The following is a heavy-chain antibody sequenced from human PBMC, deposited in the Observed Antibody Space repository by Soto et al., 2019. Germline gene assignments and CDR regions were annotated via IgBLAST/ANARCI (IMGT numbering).Heavy chain of an antibody. V-gene: IGHV3-30-3*01. Sequence: QVQLVESGGGVVQPGRSLRLSCAASGFTFSSYAMHWVRQAPGKGLEWVAVISYDGSNKYYADSVKGRFTISRDNSKNTLYLQMNSLRAEDTAVYYCAKGTANWNFGYFDYWGQGTLVTVSS. CDR2: ISYDGSNK. CDR1: GFTFSSYA. D-gene: IGHD1-7*01. CDR3: AKGTANWNFGYFDY. J-gene: IGHJ4*02.